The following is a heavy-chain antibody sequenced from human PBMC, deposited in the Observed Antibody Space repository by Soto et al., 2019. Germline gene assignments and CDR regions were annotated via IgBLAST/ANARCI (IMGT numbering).Heavy chain of an antibody. Sequence: SETLSLTCAVYGGSFSGYYWSWIRQPPGKGLEWIGEINHSGSTNYNPSLKSRVTISVDTSKNQFSLKLSSVTAADTAGYYCARGLVDSSSWISDYWGQGTLVTVSS. CDR2: INHSGST. J-gene: IGHJ4*02. CDR1: GGSFSGYY. V-gene: IGHV4-34*01. CDR3: ARGLVDSSSWISDY. D-gene: IGHD6-13*01.